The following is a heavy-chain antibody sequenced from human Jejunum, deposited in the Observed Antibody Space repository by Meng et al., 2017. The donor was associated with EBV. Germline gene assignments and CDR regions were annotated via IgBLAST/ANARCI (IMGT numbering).Heavy chain of an antibody. J-gene: IGHJ4*02. Sequence: HLQESGPGLVNPSETLPLTCTVSGGSVNSGNVYWSWIRQPPGKGLEWIGYIYYSGSTNYIPSLKSRVTISLDTSKNQFSLKLSSVTAADTAVYYCAGLRYSGYDRAFDYWGQGALVTVSS. V-gene: IGHV4-61*01. CDR3: AGLRYSGYDRAFDY. D-gene: IGHD5-12*01. CDR1: GGSVNSGNVY. CDR2: IYYSGST.